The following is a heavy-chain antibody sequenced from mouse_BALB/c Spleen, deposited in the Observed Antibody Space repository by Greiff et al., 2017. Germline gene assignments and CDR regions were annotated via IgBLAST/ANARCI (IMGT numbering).Heavy chain of an antibody. V-gene: IGHV1-20*02. CDR2: INPYNGDT. D-gene: IGHD5-1-1*01. CDR1: GYSFTGYF. Sequence: VHVKQSGPELVKPGASVKISCKASGYSFTGYFMNWVMQSHGKSLEWIGRINPYNGDTFYNQKFKGKATLTVDKSSSTAHMELRSLASEDSAVYYCARGKNLARYFDVWGAGTTVTVSS. CDR3: ARGKNLARYFDV. J-gene: IGHJ1*01.